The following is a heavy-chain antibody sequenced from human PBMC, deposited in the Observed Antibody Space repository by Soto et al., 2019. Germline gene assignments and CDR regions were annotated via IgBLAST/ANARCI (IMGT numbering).Heavy chain of an antibody. CDR2: INWNGGKI. Sequence: EVQLVESGGGVVRPGGSLRLSCEASGFTFDDYGMTWVRQAPGKGLEWVSGINWNGGKIGYADSVRGRFTISRDNAKNSLYLQLNRLRAEDTALYHCARFAIRCTNGACSTRGGFDPWGQGTLVTVSS. D-gene: IGHD2-8*01. V-gene: IGHV3-20*01. J-gene: IGHJ5*02. CDR3: ARFAIRCTNGACSTRGGFDP. CDR1: GFTFDDYG.